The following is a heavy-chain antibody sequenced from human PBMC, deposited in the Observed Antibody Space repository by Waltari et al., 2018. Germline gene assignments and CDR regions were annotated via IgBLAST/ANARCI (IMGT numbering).Heavy chain of an antibody. CDR3: AGDRAIGLFFDY. CDR2: VQHSGKT. J-gene: IGHJ4*02. CDR1: GDSIRGNYW. V-gene: IGHV4-4*02. Sequence: QVQLQESGQGLVKPSGTLSLTCAVSGDSIRGNYWWSWVRQSPEKGLEWIGQVQHSGKTHYNPSLQSRVTISVDKPKNQFSLNLNSVTAADTAVYYCAGDRAIGLFFDYWGRGTLVTVSS. D-gene: IGHD2-2*01.